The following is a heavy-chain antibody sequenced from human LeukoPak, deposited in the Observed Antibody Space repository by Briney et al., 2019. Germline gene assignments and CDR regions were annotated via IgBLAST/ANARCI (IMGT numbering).Heavy chain of an antibody. D-gene: IGHD3-22*01. Sequence: PSQTLSLTCTVSGGSISSGSYYWSWIRQPAGKGLERIGRIYTSGSTNYNPSLKSRVTMSVDTSKNQFSLELSSVTAADTAVYYCARYSSGYYYLDYWGQGTLVTVSS. V-gene: IGHV4-61*02. J-gene: IGHJ4*02. CDR2: IYTSGST. CDR3: ARYSSGYYYLDY. CDR1: GGSISSGSYY.